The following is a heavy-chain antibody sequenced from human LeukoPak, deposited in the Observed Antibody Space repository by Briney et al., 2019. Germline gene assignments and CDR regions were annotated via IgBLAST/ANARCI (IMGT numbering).Heavy chain of an antibody. Sequence: GGSLRLSCAASGFTFSGVGMHWVRQAPGKGREWVAYIWYDGSNKYYADSVKGRFTISRDNSKNTLYLQMNSLRAEDTAVYYCAKSIPAIAVAVSARQWGQGTLVTVSS. V-gene: IGHV3-30*02. CDR1: GFTFSGVG. CDR3: AKSIPAIAVAVSARQ. J-gene: IGHJ4*02. D-gene: IGHD6-19*01. CDR2: IWYDGSNK.